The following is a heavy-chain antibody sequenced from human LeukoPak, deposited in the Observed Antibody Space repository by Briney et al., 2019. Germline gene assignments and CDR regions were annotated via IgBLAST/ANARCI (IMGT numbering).Heavy chain of an antibody. J-gene: IGHJ4*02. CDR3: AREAWRNALIY. D-gene: IGHD5-12*01. V-gene: IGHV4-30-4*08. Sequence: PSQTLSLTCTPSGGSISSGDYYWSWIRQPPGKGLEWIGYIYYSGSTYYNPSLKSRVTISVDTSKNQFSLKLSSVTAADTAVYYCAREAWRNALIYWGQGTLVTVSS. CDR2: IYYSGST. CDR1: GGSISSGDYY.